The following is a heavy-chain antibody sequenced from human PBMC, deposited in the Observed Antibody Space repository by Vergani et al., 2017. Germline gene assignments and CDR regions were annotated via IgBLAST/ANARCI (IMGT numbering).Heavy chain of an antibody. CDR2: IYTSGGT. V-gene: IGHV4-61*02. CDR3: ARDIVVVPTAYNWFDP. D-gene: IGHD2-2*01. J-gene: IGHJ5*02. Sequence: QVQLQESGPGLVKPSQTLSLTCTVSGGSISSGSYYWSWIRQPAGKGLEWIGRIYTSGGTNYNPSLKSRVTISVDTSKNQFSLKLSSVTAADTAVYYCARDIVVVPTAYNWFDPWGQGILVTVSS. CDR1: GGSISSGSYY.